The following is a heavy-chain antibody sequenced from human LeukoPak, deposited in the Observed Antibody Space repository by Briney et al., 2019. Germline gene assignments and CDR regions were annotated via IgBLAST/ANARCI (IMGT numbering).Heavy chain of an antibody. Sequence: PGGSLRLSCAASGFTFDDYAVHWVRQAPGKGLEWVSGISWNSGSIGYADSVKGRFTISRDNAKNSLYLQMNSLRAEDTALYYCAKDHSYGSGSYFDYWGQGTLVTVSS. J-gene: IGHJ4*02. CDR3: AKDHSYGSGSYFDY. CDR1: GFTFDDYA. D-gene: IGHD3-10*01. V-gene: IGHV3-9*01. CDR2: ISWNSGSI.